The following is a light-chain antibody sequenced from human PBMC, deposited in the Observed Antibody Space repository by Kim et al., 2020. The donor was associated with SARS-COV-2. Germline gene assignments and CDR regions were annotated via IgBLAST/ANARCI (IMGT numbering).Light chain of an antibody. CDR2: DGS. V-gene: IGKV1-5*01. CDR3: QHRRT. Sequence: SALSASVGDRVTLTCRASQSVSRWLAWYQQKPGKAPKLLIYDGSNLQSGVPSRFSGSGSGTEFTLTISSLQPDDFAIYYCQHRRTFGQGTKVDIK. J-gene: IGKJ1*01. CDR1: QSVSRW.